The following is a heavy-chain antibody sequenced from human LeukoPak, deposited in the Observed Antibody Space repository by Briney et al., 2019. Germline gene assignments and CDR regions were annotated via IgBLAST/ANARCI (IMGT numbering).Heavy chain of an antibody. Sequence: PGGSLRLSCAASGFIFSTHSIFWVRQAPGKGLEWVAVISYDGSNKNYADSVKGRFTISRDKSKNTLYLQMDSLRTDDTAMYYCARAPWGVGATPPYWGQGTLVTVSS. V-gene: IGHV3-30-3*01. CDR3: ARAPWGVGATPPY. J-gene: IGHJ4*02. CDR1: GFIFSTHS. CDR2: ISYDGSNK. D-gene: IGHD1-26*01.